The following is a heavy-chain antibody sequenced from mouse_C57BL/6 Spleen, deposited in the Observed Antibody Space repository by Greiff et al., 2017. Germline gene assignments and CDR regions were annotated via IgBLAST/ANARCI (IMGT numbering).Heavy chain of an antibody. Sequence: EVQGVESGGGLVQPKGSLKLSCAASGFSFNTYAMNWVRQAPGKGLEWVARIRSKSNNYATYYADSVKDRFTISSDDSESMLYLQMNNLKTEDTAMYYCVRLYYDSVDYWGQGTSVTVSS. V-gene: IGHV10-1*01. CDR1: GFSFNTYA. CDR2: IRSKSNNYAT. J-gene: IGHJ4*01. D-gene: IGHD2-4*01. CDR3: VRLYYDSVDY.